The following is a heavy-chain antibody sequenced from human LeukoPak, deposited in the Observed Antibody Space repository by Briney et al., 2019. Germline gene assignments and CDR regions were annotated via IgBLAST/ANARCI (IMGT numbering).Heavy chain of an antibody. CDR1: GGSISNYY. Sequence: ETLSLTCSVSGGSISNYYWSWIRQPPGRGLEWIGYLYYSGDTNYNPSLKSRVTISVDTSKNQFSLSLSSVTAADTAVYYCASSHPLGSNNDYYTPFDYWGQGTLVTVSS. CDR3: ASSHPLGSNNDYYTPFDY. V-gene: IGHV4-59*01. D-gene: IGHD3-3*01. CDR2: LYYSGDT. J-gene: IGHJ4*02.